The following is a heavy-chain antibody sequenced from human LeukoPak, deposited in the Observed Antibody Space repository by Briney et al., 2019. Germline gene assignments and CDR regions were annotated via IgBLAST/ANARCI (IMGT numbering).Heavy chain of an antibody. CDR1: GYTFTGYY. D-gene: IGHD3-22*01. Sequence: GASVKVSCKAFGYTFTGYYMHWVRQAPGQGLEWMGWINPNSGGTNYAQKFQGRVTMTRDTSISTAYMELSRLRSDDTAVYYCARSDSSGYYYKLLGLYFDYWGQGTLVTVSS. CDR2: INPNSGGT. CDR3: ARSDSSGYYYKLLGLYFDY. V-gene: IGHV1-2*02. J-gene: IGHJ4*02.